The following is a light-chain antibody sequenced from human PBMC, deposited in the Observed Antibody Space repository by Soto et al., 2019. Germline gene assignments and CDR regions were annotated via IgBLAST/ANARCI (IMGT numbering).Light chain of an antibody. Sequence: QSVLTQPPSASGTPGQRVTISCSGSSSNIGSNTVNWYQQLPGTAPKLLIYSNNQQPSGVPDRFSGSKCGTSASLAISGLQSEDEADYYCAAWDDSLNGGVFGGGTKVTVL. V-gene: IGLV1-44*01. CDR1: SSNIGSNT. CDR3: AAWDDSLNGGV. CDR2: SNN. J-gene: IGLJ3*02.